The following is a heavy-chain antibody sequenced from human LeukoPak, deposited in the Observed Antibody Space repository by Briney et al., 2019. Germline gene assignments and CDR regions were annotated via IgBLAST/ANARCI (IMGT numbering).Heavy chain of an antibody. CDR3: ARQHGGNYFGPFDY. CDR1: GFTFSSYS. Sequence: PGGSLRLSCAASGFTFSSYSMNWVRQAPGKGLEWVSSISSSSSYIYYADSVKGRFTISRDNAKNSLYLQMNSLRAEDTAVYYCARQHGGNYFGPFDYWGQGTPVTVSS. D-gene: IGHD1-26*01. V-gene: IGHV3-21*01. CDR2: ISSSSSYI. J-gene: IGHJ4*02.